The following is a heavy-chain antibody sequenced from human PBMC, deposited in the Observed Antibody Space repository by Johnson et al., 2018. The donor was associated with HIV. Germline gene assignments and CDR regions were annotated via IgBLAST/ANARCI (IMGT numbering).Heavy chain of an antibody. CDR3: ARGGIDAGEGIAFDI. D-gene: IGHD6-13*01. CDR1: RFIFSSYW. J-gene: IGHJ3*02. V-gene: IGHV3-7*01. CDR2: IKQDGSVK. Sequence: VQLVESGGGLVQPGGSLRLSCAASRFIFSSYWMGWVRQAPGRGLEWVANIKQDGSVKYYVDSVKGRFTISRDNAKNSLYMHMNSLRAEDTAVYYCARGGIDAGEGIAFDIWGQGTLVTVSS.